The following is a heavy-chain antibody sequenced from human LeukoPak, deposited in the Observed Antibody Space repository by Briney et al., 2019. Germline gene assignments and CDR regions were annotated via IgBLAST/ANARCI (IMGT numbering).Heavy chain of an antibody. CDR1: GFTVRNNY. Sequence: GGSLRLSCAASGFTVRNNYMSWVRQAPGKGLEWVSVIYSGGSTYYADSVKGRFTISRDNSKNTLYLQMNSLRAEDTAVYYCAKDLLAVAGHTLDYWGQGTLVTVSS. V-gene: IGHV3-53*01. D-gene: IGHD6-19*01. J-gene: IGHJ4*02. CDR2: IYSGGST. CDR3: AKDLLAVAGHTLDY.